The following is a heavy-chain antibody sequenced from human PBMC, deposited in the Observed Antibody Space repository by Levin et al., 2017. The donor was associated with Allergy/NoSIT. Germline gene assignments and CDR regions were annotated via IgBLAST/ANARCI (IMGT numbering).Heavy chain of an antibody. CDR3: ARDWRDTRYCSGGSCYYRAFDI. J-gene: IGHJ3*02. Sequence: SVKVSCKASGGTFSSYAISWVRQAPGQGLEWMGGIIPIFGTANYAQKFQGRVTITADKSTSTAYMELSSLRSEDTAVYYCARDWRDTRYCSGGSCYYRAFDIWGQGTMVTVSS. V-gene: IGHV1-69*06. D-gene: IGHD2-15*01. CDR2: IIPIFGTA. CDR1: GGTFSSYA.